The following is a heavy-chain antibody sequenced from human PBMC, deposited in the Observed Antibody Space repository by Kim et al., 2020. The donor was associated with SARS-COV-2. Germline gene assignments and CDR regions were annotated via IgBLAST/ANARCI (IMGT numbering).Heavy chain of an antibody. V-gene: IGHV1-2*04. J-gene: IGHJ3*02. CDR1: GYTFTGYY. Sequence: ASVKVSCKASGYTFTGYYMHWVRQAPGQGLEWMGWINPNSGGTNYAQKFQGWVTMTRDTSISTAYMELSRLRSDDTAVYYCARDIGLLVGGYGSPGAFDIWGQGTMVTVSS. CDR2: INPNSGGT. CDR3: ARDIGLLVGGYGSPGAFDI. D-gene: IGHD1-26*01.